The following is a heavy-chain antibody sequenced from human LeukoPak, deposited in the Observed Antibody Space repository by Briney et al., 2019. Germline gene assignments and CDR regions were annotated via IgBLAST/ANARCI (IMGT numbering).Heavy chain of an antibody. D-gene: IGHD2-2*01. Sequence: GGSLRLSCAASGFAFDDYAMHWVRQAPGKGLEWVSSISWQSGIIAYADSVQGRFTVSRDNAKNSLYLQMNSLRAEDTAFYYCAKDRRSTSSSYEYWAQGTLVTVSS. J-gene: IGHJ4*02. CDR1: GFAFDDYA. V-gene: IGHV3-9*01. CDR3: AKDRRSTSSSYEY. CDR2: ISWQSGII.